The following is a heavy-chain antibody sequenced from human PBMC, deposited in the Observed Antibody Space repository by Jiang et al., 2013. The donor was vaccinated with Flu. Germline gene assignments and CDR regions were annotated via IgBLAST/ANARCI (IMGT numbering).Heavy chain of an antibody. D-gene: IGHD1-20*01. CDR1: GFTFSDHG. V-gene: IGHV3-30*18. J-gene: IGHJ6*02. CDR2: ISYDGSSN. Sequence: VQLLESGGGVVQPGRSLRLSCAVSGFTFSDHGMHWVRQAPGKGLEWVAVISYDGSSNYYRDSVKGRFTISRDNSKNTLFLQMNSLRAEDTAVYFCAKDYNKWNPXYYYGMDVWGQGTKVTVSS. CDR3: AKDYNKWNPXYYYGMDV.